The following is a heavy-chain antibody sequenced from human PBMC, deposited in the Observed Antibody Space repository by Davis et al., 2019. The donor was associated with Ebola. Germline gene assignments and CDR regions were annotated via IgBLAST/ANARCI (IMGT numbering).Heavy chain of an antibody. V-gene: IGHV1-18*04. Sequence: AASVKVSCKASGYTFTSYGITWVRQAPGQGLEWMGWINPHNGNTNYAQNVQGRVTITTDTSASTAYLDLSSLRSEDTAVYYCARDGGGVVVNWFDPWGQGTLVTVSS. D-gene: IGHD2-15*01. CDR2: INPHNGNT. CDR1: GYTFTSYG. CDR3: ARDGGGVVVNWFDP. J-gene: IGHJ5*02.